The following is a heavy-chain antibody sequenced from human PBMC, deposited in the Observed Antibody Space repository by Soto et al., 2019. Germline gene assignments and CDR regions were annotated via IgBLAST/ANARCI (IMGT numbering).Heavy chain of an antibody. D-gene: IGHD2-2*01. Sequence: SKTLSLTCNVAGASISRYNYWGWIRQPPGKGLEWIGGINYSGNTYYDPSLKSRVTISVDTSKNQFSLMLTSVTAADTAVYYCARYPGYCTGTSCYGYYTMDVWGQGTTVTVSS. CDR3: ARYPGYCTGTSCYGYYTMDV. CDR2: INYSGNT. V-gene: IGHV4-39*01. CDR1: GASISRYNY. J-gene: IGHJ6*02.